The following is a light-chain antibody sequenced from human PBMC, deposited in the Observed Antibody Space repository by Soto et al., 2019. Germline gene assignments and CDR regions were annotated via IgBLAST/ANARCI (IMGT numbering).Light chain of an antibody. CDR3: QQLAASPRT. CDR2: GAS. Sequence: EIVLTQSPGTLSLSPGERATLSCRASQSVISTYLAWYQQKPGQAPRLLIYGASSRATGIPDRFSGSGSGTDFTLTISRLEPEDSAIYFCQQLAASPRTFGQGTKVDIK. V-gene: IGKV3-20*01. J-gene: IGKJ1*01. CDR1: QSVISTY.